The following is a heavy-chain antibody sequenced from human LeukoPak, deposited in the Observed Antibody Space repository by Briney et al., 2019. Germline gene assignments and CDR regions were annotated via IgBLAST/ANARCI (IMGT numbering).Heavy chain of an antibody. CDR1: GFTFDRHA. V-gene: IGHV3-23*01. Sequence: GGSLRLSCAASGFTFDRHAMCWVRQAPGKGLEWVSAISGSGGSTYYADSVKGRFPISRDNSNNTLYLQMKSLRAEDTAVYYCARPSRGRLYVFDYWGQGTLVTVSS. J-gene: IGHJ4*02. D-gene: IGHD2-8*01. CDR2: ISGSGGST. CDR3: ARPSRGRLYVFDY.